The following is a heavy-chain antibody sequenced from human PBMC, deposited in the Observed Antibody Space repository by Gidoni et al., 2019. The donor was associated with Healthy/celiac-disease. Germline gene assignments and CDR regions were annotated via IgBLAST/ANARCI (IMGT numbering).Heavy chain of an antibody. Sequence: QVQLVQSGAEVKKPGSSVKVSCKASGGTFSSYAISWVRQAPGQGLEWMGGIIPIFGTANYAQKFQGRVTITADESTSTAYMELSSLRSEDTAVYYCARSGYYYDSSGYYPPFDYWGQGTLVTVSS. CDR1: GGTFSSYA. J-gene: IGHJ4*02. V-gene: IGHV1-69*01. D-gene: IGHD3-22*01. CDR2: IIPIFGTA. CDR3: ARSGYYYDSSGYYPPFDY.